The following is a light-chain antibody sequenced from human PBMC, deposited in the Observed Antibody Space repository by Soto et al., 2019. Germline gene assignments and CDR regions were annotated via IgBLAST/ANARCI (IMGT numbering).Light chain of an antibody. J-gene: IGKJ5*01. CDR3: QQANSFPIT. CDR2: AAS. CDR1: QSISSW. V-gene: IGKV1-12*01. Sequence: DIEMTQSPSSVSASLGDRFTMTCRARQSISSWLAWYQQKPGKAPKLLIYAASSLQSGVPSRFSGSGSGTDFTLTISSLQPEDFVTYYCQQANSFPITFGQGTRLEIK.